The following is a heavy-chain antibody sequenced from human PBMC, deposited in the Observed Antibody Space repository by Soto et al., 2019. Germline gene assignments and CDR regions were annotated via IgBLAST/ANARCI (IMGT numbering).Heavy chain of an antibody. J-gene: IGHJ4*02. CDR2: IYWEGDK. CDR3: AQYRYGNFDY. Sequence: QITLKESGPTLVKPTQTLTLTCTFSGFSLSTSGVGVGWIRQPPGKALEWLGLIYWEGDKRYSPSLKSRLTITKDTSNNPVHPTMTNMDPVDTATYSCAQYRYGNFDYWGQGALFTVSS. CDR1: GFSLSTSGVG. V-gene: IGHV2-5*02. D-gene: IGHD5-18*01.